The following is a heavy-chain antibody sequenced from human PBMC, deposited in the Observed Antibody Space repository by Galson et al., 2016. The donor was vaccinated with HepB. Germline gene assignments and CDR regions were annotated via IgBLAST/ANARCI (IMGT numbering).Heavy chain of an antibody. V-gene: IGHV3-30*03. CDR2: LPYAGSNT. D-gene: IGHD2-2*01. Sequence: SLRLSCAASGFTFRNYGMHWVPQAPGNGLERVAVLPYAGSNTCYADSVKGRFTISRDNSKHTLYLQMNSLRAEDTAVYYCVYCSSTSCYDSWGQGTLVTVSS. CDR3: VYCSSTSCYDS. CDR1: GFTFRNYG. J-gene: IGHJ4*02.